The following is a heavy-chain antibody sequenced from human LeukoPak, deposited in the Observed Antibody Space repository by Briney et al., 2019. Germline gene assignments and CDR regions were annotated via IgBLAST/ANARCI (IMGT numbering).Heavy chain of an antibody. D-gene: IGHD6-19*01. CDR2: IYYSGST. CDR3: ARDFPSVAGTFNAFDI. CDR1: GGSISSYY. J-gene: IGHJ3*02. V-gene: IGHV4-59*01. Sequence: HSETLSLTCTVSGGSISSYYWSWIRQPPGKGLEWIGYIYYSGSTNYNPSLKSRVTISVDTSKNQFSLKLSSVTAADTAVYYCARDFPSVAGTFNAFDIWGQGTMVTVSS.